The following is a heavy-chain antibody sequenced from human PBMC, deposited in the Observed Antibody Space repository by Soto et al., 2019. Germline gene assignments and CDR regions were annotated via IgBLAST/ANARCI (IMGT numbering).Heavy chain of an antibody. CDR1: GFTVSSNY. CDR2: IYSAGNT. J-gene: IGHJ5*02. Sequence: SGGSLRLSCAASGFTVSSNYMSWVRQAPGKGLEWISIIYSAGNTYYADSVKGRFTISRDNYKNTLYLQMNSLGAEDTAVYYCARDCSSTSCPHWFDPWGQGTLVTVSS. CDR3: ARDCSSTSCPHWFDP. D-gene: IGHD2-2*01. V-gene: IGHV3-66*01.